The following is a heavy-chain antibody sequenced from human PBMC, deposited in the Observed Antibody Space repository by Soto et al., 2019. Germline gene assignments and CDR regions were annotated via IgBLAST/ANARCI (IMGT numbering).Heavy chain of an antibody. V-gene: IGHV1-2*04. D-gene: IGHD2-2*01. Sequence: ASVKVSCKASGYIFTDYYMHWVRQAPGQGLEWMGWINPNSGGTNYAQKFQGWVTMTRDTSISTAYMELSRLRSDDTAVYYCARGYCISTSCWFDPWGQGTLVTVSS. CDR3: ARGYCISTSCWFDP. J-gene: IGHJ5*02. CDR1: GYIFTDYY. CDR2: INPNSGGT.